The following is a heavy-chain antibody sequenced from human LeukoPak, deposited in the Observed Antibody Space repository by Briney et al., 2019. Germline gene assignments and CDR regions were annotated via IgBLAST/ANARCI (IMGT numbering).Heavy chain of an antibody. Sequence: GGSLRLSCAASGFTFSSYAMSWVRQAPGKGLEWVSSISGSGGGTYYADSVKDRFTVSRDNSKNTLSLQMNSLRAEDTAVYYCAKEVDRTSPFDYWGQGTLVIVSS. J-gene: IGHJ4*02. CDR3: AKEVDRTSPFDY. D-gene: IGHD5-12*01. V-gene: IGHV3-23*01. CDR2: ISGSGGGT. CDR1: GFTFSSYA.